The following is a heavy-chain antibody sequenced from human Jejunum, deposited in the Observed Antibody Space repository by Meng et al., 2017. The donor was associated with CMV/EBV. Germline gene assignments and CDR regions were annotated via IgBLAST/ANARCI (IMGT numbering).Heavy chain of an antibody. D-gene: IGHD5-24*01. CDR1: GYTFTSYA. Sequence: VQLVQSGSEFKKPGASVKVSCRPSGYTFTSYAINWVRQAPGQGPDWMGWIDPNTGNPTYDQGFTGRFVFSLDTSVSTAYLQINSLRADDTAVYYCARDSPLDGYSLLDYWGQGTLVTVSS. CDR2: IDPNTGNP. V-gene: IGHV7-4-1*02. J-gene: IGHJ4*02. CDR3: ARDSPLDGYSLLDY.